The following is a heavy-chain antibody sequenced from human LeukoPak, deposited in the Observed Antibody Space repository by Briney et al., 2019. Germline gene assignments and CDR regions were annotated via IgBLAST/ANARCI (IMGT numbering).Heavy chain of an antibody. CDR2: ISGSGDST. Sequence: GGSLRLSCVASGFTLRSYVMNWVRQTPGKGLEWVSSISGSGDSTFYADSVKGRFSISRDNSKNTLYLQMNSLRVEDTAVYYCAKGSGYEHSYYYYYMDVWGKGTTVTISS. J-gene: IGHJ6*03. D-gene: IGHD5-12*01. V-gene: IGHV3-23*01. CDR1: GFTLRSYV. CDR3: AKGSGYEHSYYYYYMDV.